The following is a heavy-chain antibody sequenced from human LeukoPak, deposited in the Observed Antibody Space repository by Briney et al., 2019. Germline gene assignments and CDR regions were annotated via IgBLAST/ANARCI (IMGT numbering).Heavy chain of an antibody. CDR2: ISYDGSNK. Sequence: GGSLRLSCAASGFTLSSYAMHWVRQAPGKGLEWVAVISYDGSNKYYADSVKGRFTISRDNSKNTLYLQMNSLRAEDTAVYYCARMSPPYCSGGSCYSGDYYYYGMDVWGQGTTVTVSS. CDR1: GFTLSSYA. CDR3: ARMSPPYCSGGSCYSGDYYYYGMDV. V-gene: IGHV3-30-3*01. J-gene: IGHJ6*02. D-gene: IGHD2-15*01.